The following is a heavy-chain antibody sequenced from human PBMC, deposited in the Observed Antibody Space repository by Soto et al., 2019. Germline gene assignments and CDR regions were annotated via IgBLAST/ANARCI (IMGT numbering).Heavy chain of an antibody. Sequence: EVQLVESGGGLVQPGGSLKLSCAASGFTFSGSAMHWVRQASGKGLEWVGRIRSKANSYATAYAASVKGRFTISRDDSKNTAYLQMNSLKTEDAAVYYWTRLVVPAARVWDYYYYMDVWGKGTTVTVSS. J-gene: IGHJ6*03. D-gene: IGHD2-2*01. CDR1: GFTFSGSA. CDR2: IRSKANSYAT. CDR3: TRLVVPAARVWDYYYYMDV. V-gene: IGHV3-73*01.